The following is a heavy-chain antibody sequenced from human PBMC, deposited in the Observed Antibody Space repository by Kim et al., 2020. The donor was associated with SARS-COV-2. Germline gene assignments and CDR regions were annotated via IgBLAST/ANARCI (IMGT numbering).Heavy chain of an antibody. CDR2: IYYSGST. V-gene: IGHV4-61*01. CDR1: GGSVSSGSYY. CDR3: ARDLHSSGWYGARGAFDI. J-gene: IGHJ3*02. D-gene: IGHD6-19*01. Sequence: SETLSLTCTVSGGSVSSGSYYWSWIRQPPGKGLEWIGYIYYSGSTNYNPSLKSRVTISVDTSKNQFSLKLSSVTAADTAVYYCARDLHSSGWYGARGAFDIWGQGTMVTVSS.